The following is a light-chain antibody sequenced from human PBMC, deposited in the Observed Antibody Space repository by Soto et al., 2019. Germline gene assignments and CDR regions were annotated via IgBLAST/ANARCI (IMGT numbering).Light chain of an antibody. V-gene: IGKV1-5*01. J-gene: IGKJ2*01. CDR2: DAS. Sequence: DIQMTQSPSTLSASVGDRVNLTCRASQSISSWLAWYQQKPGKAPKLLIYDASSLERGVPSRFSGSGSGTEFTLTISSRQPDDFATYYCQQYNSSSPDTFGQGTKLAIK. CDR1: QSISSW. CDR3: QQYNSSSPDT.